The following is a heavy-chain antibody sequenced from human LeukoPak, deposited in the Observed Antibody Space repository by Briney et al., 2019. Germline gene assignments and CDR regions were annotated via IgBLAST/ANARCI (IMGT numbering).Heavy chain of an antibody. V-gene: IGHV3-30*02. CDR3: AKDSGGNQFSYYMDV. J-gene: IGHJ6*03. D-gene: IGHD4-23*01. CDR2: IWYDGSNK. CDR1: GFTFSNYG. Sequence: GGSLRLSXAASGFTFSNYGIHWVCQAPGKGLEWVAFIWYDGSNKDYADSVKGRFTISRDNSKNTLYLQMNSLRAEDTAVYYCAKDSGGNQFSYYMDVWSKGTTVTVSS.